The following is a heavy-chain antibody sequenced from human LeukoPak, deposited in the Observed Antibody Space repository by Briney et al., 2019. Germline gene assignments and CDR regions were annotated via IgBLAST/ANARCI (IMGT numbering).Heavy chain of an antibody. CDR1: GYTFTGYY. V-gene: IGHV1-2*06. CDR2: INPNGGGT. CDR3: ARILSGDYVLAYFQH. D-gene: IGHD4-17*01. Sequence: ASVKVSCKASGYTFTGYYMHWVRQAPGQGLEWMGRINPNGGGTNYAQKFQGRVTMTRDTSISTAYMELSRLRSDDTAVYYCARILSGDYVLAYFQHWGQGTLVTVSS. J-gene: IGHJ1*01.